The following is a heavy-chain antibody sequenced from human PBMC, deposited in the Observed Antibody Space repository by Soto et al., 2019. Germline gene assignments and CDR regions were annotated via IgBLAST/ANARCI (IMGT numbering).Heavy chain of an antibody. V-gene: IGHV3-49*04. D-gene: IGHD3-22*01. CDR2: IRSKAYGGTT. CDR1: GFTFGDYA. CDR3: TRVRRTYYYDSSGYYYPDY. Sequence: EVQLVESGGGLVQPGRSLRLSCTASGFTFGDYAMSWVRQAPGKGLEWVGFIRSKAYGGTTEYAASVKGRFTISRDDSKSIAYLQMNRLKTEDTAVYYCTRVRRTYYYDSSGYYYPDYWGQGTLVTVSS. J-gene: IGHJ4*02.